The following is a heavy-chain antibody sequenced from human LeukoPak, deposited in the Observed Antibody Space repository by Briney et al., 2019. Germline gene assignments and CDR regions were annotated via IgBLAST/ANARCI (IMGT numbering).Heavy chain of an antibody. CDR3: ARDPHYDILTGYSNDNFDY. Sequence: GGSLRLSCAASGFTFSSYSMNWVRQAPGKGLEWVSSISSSSSYIYYADSVKGRFTISRDNAKNSLYLQMNSLRAEDTAVYYCARDPHYDILTGYSNDNFDYWGQGTLVTVSS. CDR1: GFTFSSYS. V-gene: IGHV3-21*01. D-gene: IGHD3-9*01. J-gene: IGHJ4*02. CDR2: ISSSSSYI.